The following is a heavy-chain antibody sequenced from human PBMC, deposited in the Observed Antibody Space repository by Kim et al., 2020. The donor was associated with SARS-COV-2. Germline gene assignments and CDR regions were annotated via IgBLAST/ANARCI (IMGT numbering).Heavy chain of an antibody. V-gene: IGHV3-15*01. CDR1: GFDFSKTW. CDR2: IRSKTDGGTI. J-gene: IGHJ4*02. CDR3: TTDYDNSFS. Sequence: GGSLRLSCAASGFDFSKTWLSWVRQAPGKGLEWVCRIRSKTDGGTIAAPVKGRFTISRDDSKSVLYLQMDSLKTEDTAVYYCTTDYDNSFSWGQGTLVTVSS. D-gene: IGHD3-9*01.